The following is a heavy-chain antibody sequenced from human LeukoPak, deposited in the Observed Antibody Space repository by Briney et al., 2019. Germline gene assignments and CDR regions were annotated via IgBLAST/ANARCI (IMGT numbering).Heavy chain of an antibody. Sequence: ASVKVSCKASGYTFTGYYMHWVRQAPGQGLEWMGWINPNSGGTNYAQKFQGWVTMTRDTSISTAYMELSRLRSDDTAVYYCARGISEIFLYSGSYGVHDAFDIWGQGTMVTVSS. D-gene: IGHD1-26*01. CDR3: ARGISEIFLYSGSYGVHDAFDI. CDR2: INPNSGGT. J-gene: IGHJ3*02. V-gene: IGHV1-2*04. CDR1: GYTFTGYY.